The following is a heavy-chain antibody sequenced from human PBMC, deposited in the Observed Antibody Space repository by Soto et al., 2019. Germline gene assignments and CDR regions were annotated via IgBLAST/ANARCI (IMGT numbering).Heavy chain of an antibody. V-gene: IGHV4-61*01. CDR3: ARERSGYPNWFDP. CDR1: GGSVSSGSYY. D-gene: IGHD3-3*01. J-gene: IGHJ5*02. CDR2: IYYSGST. Sequence: QVQLQESGPGLVKPSETLSLTCTVSGGSVSSGSYYWSWIRQPPGKGLEWIGYIYYSGSTNYNPSLKSRVTISVDTSKNQFSLKLSSVTAADTAVYYCARERSGYPNWFDPWGQGTLVTVSS.